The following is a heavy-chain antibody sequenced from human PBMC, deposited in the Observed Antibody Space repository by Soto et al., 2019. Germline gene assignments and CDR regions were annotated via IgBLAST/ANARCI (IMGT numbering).Heavy chain of an antibody. CDR1: GGTFSSYA. Sequence: QVQLVQSGAEVKKPGSSVKVSCKASGGTFSSYAISWVRQAPGQGLEWMGGIIPIFGTANYAQKFQGRVTITADESTSTAYMELSSLRSEDTAVYYCAVLGVGATLVSTDYYFDYWGQGTLVTVSS. CDR3: AVLGVGATLVSTDYYFDY. CDR2: IIPIFGTA. V-gene: IGHV1-69*01. D-gene: IGHD1-26*01. J-gene: IGHJ4*02.